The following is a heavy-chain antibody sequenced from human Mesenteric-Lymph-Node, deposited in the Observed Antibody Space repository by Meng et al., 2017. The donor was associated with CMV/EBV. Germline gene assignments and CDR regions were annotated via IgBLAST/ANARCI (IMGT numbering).Heavy chain of an antibody. Sequence: GGSLRLSCTASGFSFAGAWWSWVRQSPGKGLEWVGRIKSKSGGETTDYAAAVRGRFTISRDDSKNTLYLQMNSLKSEDTAVYYCTTKLGVAYCGGDCFDYWGQGTLVTVSS. V-gene: IGHV3-15*01. CDR1: GFSFAGAW. D-gene: IGHD2-21*01. CDR3: TTKLGVAYCGGDCFDY. CDR2: IKSKSGGETT. J-gene: IGHJ4*02.